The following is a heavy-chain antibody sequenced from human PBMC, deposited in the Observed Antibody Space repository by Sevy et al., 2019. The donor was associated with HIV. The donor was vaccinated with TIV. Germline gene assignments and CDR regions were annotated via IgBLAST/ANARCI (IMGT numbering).Heavy chain of an antibody. CDR2: ISSSSSTI. D-gene: IGHD3-22*01. CDR3: ARDYYDSSGYYYVLDAFDI. Sequence: LSLTCAASGFTFSSYSMNWVRQAPGKGLEWVSYISSSSSTIYYADFVKGRFTISRDNAKNSLYLQMNSLRDEDTAVYYCARDYYDSSGYYYVLDAFDIWGQGTMVTVSS. CDR1: GFTFSSYS. J-gene: IGHJ3*02. V-gene: IGHV3-48*02.